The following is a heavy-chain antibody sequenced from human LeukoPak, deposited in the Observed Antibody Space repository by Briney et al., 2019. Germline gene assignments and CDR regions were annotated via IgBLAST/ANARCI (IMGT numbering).Heavy chain of an antibody. J-gene: IGHJ4*02. CDR2: ISGSGGST. CDR1: GFTFSSYA. Sequence: GGSLRLSCAASGFTFSSYAMSWVRQAPGKGLEWVSAISGSGGSTYYADSVKGRFTISRDNSKNTPYLQMNSLRAEDTAIYYCARDKPYGDSSDYWGQGTLVTVSS. V-gene: IGHV3-23*01. CDR3: ARDKPYGDSSDY. D-gene: IGHD4-17*01.